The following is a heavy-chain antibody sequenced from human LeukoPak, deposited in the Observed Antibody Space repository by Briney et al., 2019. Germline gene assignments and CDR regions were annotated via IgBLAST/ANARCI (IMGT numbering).Heavy chain of an antibody. CDR1: GFTSSSYE. V-gene: IGHV3-48*03. Sequence: GGSLRLSCAASGFTSSSYEMNWVRQAPGKGLEWVSYMSSSGSRIYYADSVKGRFTISRDNAKNSLDLQMNSLRAEDTAVYSCARGADGVSSNSRGWFDPWGQGTLVTVSS. CDR2: MSSSGSRI. D-gene: IGHD2-15*01. CDR3: ARGADGVSSNSRGWFDP. J-gene: IGHJ5*02.